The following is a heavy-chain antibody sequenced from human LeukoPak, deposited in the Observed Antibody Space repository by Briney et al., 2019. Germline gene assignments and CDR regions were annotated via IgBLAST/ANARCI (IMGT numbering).Heavy chain of an antibody. CDR1: GHTFTSYG. CDR3: ARVNYDRSGYYPLPFDY. J-gene: IGHJ4*02. CDR2: NSVYDGNT. Sequence: GASVKVSCKSSGHTFTSYGITWVRQAPGQGLEWMGWNSVYDGNTKYGKNFQGRVTMTTDTSTSTAYMELRSMRSDDTAMYYCARVNYDRSGYYPLPFDYWGQGTLVTVSS. D-gene: IGHD3-22*01. V-gene: IGHV1-18*01.